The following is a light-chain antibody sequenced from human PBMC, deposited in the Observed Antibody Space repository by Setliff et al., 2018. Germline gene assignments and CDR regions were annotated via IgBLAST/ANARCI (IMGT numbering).Light chain of an antibody. CDR3: CSYAGSSTYV. CDR1: SSDVGGYNY. CDR2: DVT. J-gene: IGLJ1*01. Sequence: QSALTQPASVSGSPGQSITISCTGTSSDVGGYNYVSWYQQHPGKAPKLMIYDVTKWPSGVSNRFSGSKSGNTASLTTSGLQAEDEADYYCCSYAGSSTYVFGTGTKVTVL. V-gene: IGLV2-23*02.